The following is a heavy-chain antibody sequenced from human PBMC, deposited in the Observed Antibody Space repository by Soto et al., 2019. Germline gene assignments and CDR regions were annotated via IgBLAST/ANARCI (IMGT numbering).Heavy chain of an antibody. Sequence: ETLSLPCNVSVISVSTSDYYWGWVRQPPGKGLDWIGNIYYSGSTFYNPSLRSRVTLSVDTSKNQFSLRLNSVTAADTAVYFCAGFVVPASRNSDFDYWGQGTLVTVSS. CDR1: VISVSTSDYY. D-gene: IGHD2-15*01. CDR3: AGFVVPASRNSDFDY. CDR2: IYYSGST. V-gene: IGHV4-39*01. J-gene: IGHJ4*02.